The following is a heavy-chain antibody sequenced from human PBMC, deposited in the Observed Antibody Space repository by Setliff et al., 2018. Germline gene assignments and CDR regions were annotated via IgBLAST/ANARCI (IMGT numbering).Heavy chain of an antibody. Sequence: PSETLSLTCSVSGTSLDSIANGNQFWGWIRQPAGKGLEWIGQIFMSGSTDYDPSFESRVTISLDMSKNQFFLDSTSVTAADTGVYYCVRAPVYCSGDCYPRYFDAWGQGTLVAVSS. CDR1: GTSLDSIANGNQF. D-gene: IGHD2-21*01. J-gene: IGHJ5*02. CDR2: IFMSGST. V-gene: IGHV4-61*09. CDR3: VRAPVYCSGDCYPRYFDA.